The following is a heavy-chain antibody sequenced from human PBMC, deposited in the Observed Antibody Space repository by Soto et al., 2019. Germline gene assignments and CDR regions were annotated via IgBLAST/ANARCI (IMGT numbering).Heavy chain of an antibody. V-gene: IGHV4-30-4*01. J-gene: IGHJ6*02. CDR3: ARDPRLEWLPPHGMDV. CDR1: GGSISSGDYP. CDR2: IYYSGST. D-gene: IGHD3-3*01. Sequence: QVQLQESGPGLVKPSPTLSLTCTFSGGSISSGDYPWSWIRQPPGKGLGRIGYIYYSGSTYYNPSLKSRVTISVDTSKNQISLMLSSVTAADTAVYYCARDPRLEWLPPHGMDVWGQGTTVTVSS.